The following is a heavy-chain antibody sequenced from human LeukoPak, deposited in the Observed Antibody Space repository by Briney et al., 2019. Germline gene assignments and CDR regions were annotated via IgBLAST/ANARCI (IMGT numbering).Heavy chain of an antibody. CDR1: GFTVSSNY. Sequence: PGGSLRLSWAASGFTVSSNYMSWVRQAPGKGLEWVSVIYSGGSTYYADSVKGRFTISRDNSKNTLYLQMNSLRAEDTAVYYCARDSSSLGGHGYWGQGTLVTVSS. J-gene: IGHJ4*02. CDR3: ARDSSSLGGHGY. CDR2: IYSGGST. V-gene: IGHV3-66*01. D-gene: IGHD6-13*01.